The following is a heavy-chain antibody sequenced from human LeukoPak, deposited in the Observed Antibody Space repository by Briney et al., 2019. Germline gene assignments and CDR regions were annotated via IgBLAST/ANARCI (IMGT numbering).Heavy chain of an antibody. CDR1: GGTFSSYA. CDR2: IIPIFGIA. CDR3: ARQDSSGYCYDY. D-gene: IGHD3-22*01. V-gene: IGHV1-69*04. J-gene: IGHJ4*02. Sequence: SVKVSCKASGGTFSSYAISWVRQAPGQGLEWMGRIIPIFGIANYAQKFQGRVTITADKSTSTAYMELSSLRSEDTAVYYCARQDSSGYCYDYWGQGTLVTVSS.